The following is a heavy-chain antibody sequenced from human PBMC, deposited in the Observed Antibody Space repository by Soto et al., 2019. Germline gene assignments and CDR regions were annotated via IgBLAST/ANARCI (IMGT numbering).Heavy chain of an antibody. V-gene: IGHV4-34*01. D-gene: IGHD2-15*01. Sequence: SETLSLTCAVYGGSFSGYYWSWIRQPPGKGLEWIGEINHSGSTNYNPSLKSRVTISVDTSKNQFSLKLSSVTAADTAVYYCVRGLRYCSGGSCYSNYYYYYYMDVWGKGTTVTVSS. CDR3: VRGLRYCSGGSCYSNYYYYYYMDV. CDR1: GGSFSGYY. CDR2: INHSGST. J-gene: IGHJ6*03.